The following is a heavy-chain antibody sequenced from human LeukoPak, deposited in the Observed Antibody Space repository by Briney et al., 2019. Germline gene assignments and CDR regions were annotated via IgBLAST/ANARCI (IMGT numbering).Heavy chain of an antibody. CDR2: IISSSNTI. Sequence: GGSLRLSCAASGFTFSTSGMNWVRQAPGKGLEWVSYIISSSNTIYYADSVKGRFTISRDNSKNSLYLQMNSLKAEDTAVYYCAREEKMEEGYYYYMDVWGQGTLVTVSS. V-gene: IGHV3-48*01. CDR1: GFTFSTSG. CDR3: AREEKMEEGYYYYMDV. D-gene: IGHD5-24*01. J-gene: IGHJ6*03.